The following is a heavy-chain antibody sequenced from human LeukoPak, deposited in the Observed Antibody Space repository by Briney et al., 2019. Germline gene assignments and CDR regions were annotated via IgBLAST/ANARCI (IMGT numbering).Heavy chain of an antibody. CDR1: GFTFSSYS. CDR3: ARGDDSSGFRAYDQ. D-gene: IGHD3-22*01. CDR2: ISSSSSYI. V-gene: IGHV3-21*01. J-gene: IGHJ4*02. Sequence: GGSLRLSCAASGFTFSSYSMNWVRQAPGKGLEWVSSISSSSSYIYYADSVKGRFTISRDNAKNSLYLQMDSLRVEDMAVYYCARGDDSSGFRAYDQWGQGTLVTVSS.